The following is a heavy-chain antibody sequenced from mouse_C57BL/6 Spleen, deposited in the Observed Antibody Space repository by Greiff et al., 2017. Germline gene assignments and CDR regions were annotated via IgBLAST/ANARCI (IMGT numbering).Heavy chain of an antibody. J-gene: IGHJ4*01. V-gene: IGHV5-4*01. CDR3: AREVEDYARDY. Sequence: EVQLVESGGGLVKPGGSLKLSCAASGFTFSSYAMSWVRQTPDKRLEWVATISDGGSYTYYPDNVKGRFTISRDNAKNTLYLQMSHLKSEDTAMYYCAREVEDYARDYWGQGTSVTVSS. CDR1: GFTFSSYA. CDR2: ISDGGSYT.